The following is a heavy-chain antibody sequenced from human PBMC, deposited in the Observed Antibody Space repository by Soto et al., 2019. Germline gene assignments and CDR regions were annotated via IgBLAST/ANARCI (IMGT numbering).Heavy chain of an antibody. D-gene: IGHD6-13*01. V-gene: IGHV4-34*01. Sequence: SETLSLTCAVYGGSFSGYYWSWIRQPPGKGLEWIGEINHSGSTNYNPSLKSRVTISVDTSKNQFSLKLSSVTAADTAVYYCARAGYSSSWKPGGWFDPWGQGTLVIVSS. CDR2: INHSGST. CDR1: GGSFSGYY. CDR3: ARAGYSSSWKPGGWFDP. J-gene: IGHJ5*02.